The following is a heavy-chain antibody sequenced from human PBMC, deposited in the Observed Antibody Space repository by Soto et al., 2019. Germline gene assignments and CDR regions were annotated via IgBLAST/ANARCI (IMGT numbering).Heavy chain of an antibody. CDR3: AKDFQDTSYYDYYGMDV. D-gene: IGHD2-15*01. CDR2: ISYDGSNK. CDR1: GFSFSSYG. J-gene: IGHJ6*02. V-gene: IGHV3-30*18. Sequence: PGGSLRLSCAASGFSFSSYGMHWVRQAPGKGLEWVAVISYDGSNKYYADSVKGRFTISRDNSKNTLYLQMNSLRADDTAVYYCAKDFQDTSYYDYYGMDVWGQGTKVTVSS.